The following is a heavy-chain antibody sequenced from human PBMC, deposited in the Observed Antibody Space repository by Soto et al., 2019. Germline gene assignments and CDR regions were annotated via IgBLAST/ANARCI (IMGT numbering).Heavy chain of an antibody. CDR1: GFTFSTYG. J-gene: IGHJ2*01. D-gene: IGHD2-21*02. CDR2: IWYDGSNK. Sequence: QVQLVESGEAVVQPGRSLGFSCAASGFTFSTYGMHWFRQAPGKGLEWGAVIWYDGSNKYYADSVKGRFTISRDNSKNTLYLQMNSLRAEDTAVYYCARDVMVTAMVMWYFDLWGRGTLVTVSS. CDR3: ARDVMVTAMVMWYFDL. V-gene: IGHV3-33*01.